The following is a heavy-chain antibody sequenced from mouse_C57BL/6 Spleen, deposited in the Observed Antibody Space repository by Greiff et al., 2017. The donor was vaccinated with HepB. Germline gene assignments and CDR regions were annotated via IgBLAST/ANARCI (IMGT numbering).Heavy chain of an antibody. J-gene: IGHJ4*01. V-gene: IGHV3-6*01. CDR3: ASLVMDY. CDR2: ISYDGSN. Sequence: EVKLQESGPGLVKPSQSLSLTCSVTGYSITSGYYWNWIRQFPGNKLEWMGYISYDGSNNYNPSLKNRISITRDTSKNQFFLKLNSVTTEDTATYYCASLVMDYWGQGTSVTVSS. CDR1: GYSITSGYY.